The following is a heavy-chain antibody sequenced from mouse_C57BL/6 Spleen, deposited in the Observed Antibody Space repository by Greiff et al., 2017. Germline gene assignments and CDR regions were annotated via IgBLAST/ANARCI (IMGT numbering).Heavy chain of an antibody. CDR3: ARGDGYSWYFDV. J-gene: IGHJ1*03. Sequence: VHVKQSGPELVKPGASVKISCKASGYSFTDYNMNWVKQSNGKSLEWIGVINPNYGTTSYNQKFKGKATLTVDQSSSTAYMQLNSLTSEDSAVXYCARGDGYSWYFDVWGTGTTVTVSS. V-gene: IGHV1-39*01. CDR2: INPNYGTT. D-gene: IGHD2-3*01. CDR1: GYSFTDYN.